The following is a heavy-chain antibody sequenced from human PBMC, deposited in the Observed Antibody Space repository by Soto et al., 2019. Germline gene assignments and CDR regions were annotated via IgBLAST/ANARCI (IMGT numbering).Heavy chain of an antibody. Sequence: SETLSLTCTVSGGSISSYYWSWIRQPPGKGLEWIGYIYYSGSTNYNPSLKSRVTISVDTSKNQFSLKLSSVTAADTAVYYCARVSIEWELTAFDYWGQGTLVTVSS. CDR3: ARVSIEWELTAFDY. D-gene: IGHD1-26*01. J-gene: IGHJ4*02. V-gene: IGHV4-59*01. CDR2: IYYSGST. CDR1: GGSISSYY.